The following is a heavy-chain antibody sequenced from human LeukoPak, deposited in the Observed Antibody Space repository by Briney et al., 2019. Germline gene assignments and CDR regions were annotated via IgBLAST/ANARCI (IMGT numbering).Heavy chain of an antibody. CDR3: FLTVTTSTAPFDY. CDR2: IYHSGST. D-gene: IGHD4-17*01. Sequence: SETLSLTCVVSGYSISSGYYWGWIRPPPGKGLEWIGSIYHSGSTYYNPSLKSRVTISGDTSKNQFSLKLSSVTAADTAVYYCFLTVTTSTAPFDYWGQGTLVTVSS. CDR1: GYSISSGYY. V-gene: IGHV4-38-2*01. J-gene: IGHJ4*02.